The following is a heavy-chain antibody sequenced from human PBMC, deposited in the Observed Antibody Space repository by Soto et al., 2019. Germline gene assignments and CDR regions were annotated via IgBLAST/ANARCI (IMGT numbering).Heavy chain of an antibody. J-gene: IGHJ6*02. Sequence: GESLKISCKASGYRFPNYWIAWVRQVPGKGLEWMGIIYPGDTDTRYSPSFQGQVTISADKSISTAYLQWSSLKASDTAMYYCARAGIAAAGTFGMDVWGQGTAVTV. V-gene: IGHV5-51*01. CDR1: GYRFPNYW. CDR2: IYPGDTDT. D-gene: IGHD6-13*01. CDR3: ARAGIAAAGTFGMDV.